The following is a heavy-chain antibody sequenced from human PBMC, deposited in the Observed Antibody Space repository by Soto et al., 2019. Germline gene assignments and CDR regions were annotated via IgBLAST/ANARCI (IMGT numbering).Heavy chain of an antibody. Sequence: ASVKVSCKASGFTFTSSAVQWVRQARGQRLEGIGWIVVGSGNTNYAQKFQERVTITRDMSTSTAYMELSSLRSEDTAVHYFAADVAPSSYYYGMDVWGQGXTVTVSS. CDR3: AADVAPSSYYYGMDV. CDR2: IVVGSGNT. CDR1: GFTFTSSA. V-gene: IGHV1-58*01. J-gene: IGHJ6*02.